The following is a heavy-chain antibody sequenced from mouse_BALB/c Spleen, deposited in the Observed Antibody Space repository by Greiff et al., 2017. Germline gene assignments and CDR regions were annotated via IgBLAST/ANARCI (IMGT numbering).Heavy chain of an antibody. CDR1: GFTFSSYA. CDR3: ARKLDYYGGNAMDY. Sequence: EVMLVESGGGLVKPGGSLKLSCAASGFTFSSYAMSWVRQTPEKRLEWVASISSGGSTYYPDSVKGRFTISRDNARNILYLQMSSLRSEDTAMYYCARKLDYYGGNAMDYWGQGTSVTVSS. J-gene: IGHJ4*01. CDR2: ISSGGST. V-gene: IGHV5-6-5*01. D-gene: IGHD1-2*01.